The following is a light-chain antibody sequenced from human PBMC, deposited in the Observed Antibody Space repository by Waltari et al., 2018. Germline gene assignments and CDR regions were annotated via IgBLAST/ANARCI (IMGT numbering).Light chain of an antibody. Sequence: QSALTQPASVSGSPGQSITISCTGTSSDVGGYNYVSWYQQYPGKAPKLMIYDVNNRPSGVSNRFSGSKSGNTASLTISGLQAEDEADYYCSSYISSSTCVFGSGTKVTVL. J-gene: IGLJ6*01. CDR2: DVN. CDR3: SSYISSSTCV. CDR1: SSDVGGYNY. V-gene: IGLV2-14*03.